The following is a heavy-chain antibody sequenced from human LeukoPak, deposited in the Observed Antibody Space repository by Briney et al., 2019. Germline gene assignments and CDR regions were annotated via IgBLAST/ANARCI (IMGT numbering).Heavy chain of an antibody. V-gene: IGHV4-59*01. CDR2: INYSGST. Sequence: SETLSLTCTVSSGSISSYYWSWIRQPPGKGPEWTGYINYSGSTNYNPSLKSRVTISVDTSKNQFSLKLRSVTAADTAVYYCARARTYGDFYFDYWGQGTLVTASS. D-gene: IGHD4-17*01. J-gene: IGHJ4*02. CDR3: ARARTYGDFYFDY. CDR1: SGSISSYY.